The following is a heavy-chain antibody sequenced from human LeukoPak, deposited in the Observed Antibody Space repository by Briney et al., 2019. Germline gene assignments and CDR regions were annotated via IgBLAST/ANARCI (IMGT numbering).Heavy chain of an antibody. CDR2: ISYDGSNK. V-gene: IGHV3-30*04. Sequence: PGRSLRLSCAASGFTFSSYAMHWVRLAPGKGLEWVAVISYDGSNKYYADSVKGRFTISRDNSKNTLYLQMNSLRAEDTAVYYCARGRVEEYCSSTSCQRAYYFDYWGQGTLVTVSS. CDR3: ARGRVEEYCSSTSCQRAYYFDY. CDR1: GFTFSSYA. J-gene: IGHJ4*02. D-gene: IGHD2-2*01.